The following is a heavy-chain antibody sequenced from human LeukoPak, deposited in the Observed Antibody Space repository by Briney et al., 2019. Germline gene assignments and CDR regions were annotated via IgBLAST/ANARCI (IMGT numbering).Heavy chain of an antibody. D-gene: IGHD3-10*01. J-gene: IGHJ3*02. CDR2: ISYDGSEK. V-gene: IGHV3-30*03. CDR3: ARVLRGFGSGTSGSVGGFDI. CDR1: GFTFSSYG. Sequence: GGSLRLSCAASGFTFSSYGMSWVRQAPGKGLEWVAVISYDGSEKYYADSVKGRFTISRDNSKNTLYLQMNSVRLEDTAVYFCARVLRGFGSGTSGSVGGFDIWGQGTMVTVSS.